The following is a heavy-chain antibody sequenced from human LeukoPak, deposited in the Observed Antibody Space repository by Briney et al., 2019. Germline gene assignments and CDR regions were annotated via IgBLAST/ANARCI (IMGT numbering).Heavy chain of an antibody. J-gene: IGHJ4*02. Sequence: QTLSLTCTFSGFSLSTSGMCVSWIRQPPGKALEWLARIDWNDNKYYSTSLKTTLTISKDTSKNQVVLTMTNMDPVDTAPYYCARIGDYDILTGYYNFDYWGQGTLVTVSS. V-gene: IGHV2-70*11. D-gene: IGHD3-9*01. CDR2: IDWNDNK. CDR3: ARIGDYDILTGYYNFDY. CDR1: GFSLSTSGMC.